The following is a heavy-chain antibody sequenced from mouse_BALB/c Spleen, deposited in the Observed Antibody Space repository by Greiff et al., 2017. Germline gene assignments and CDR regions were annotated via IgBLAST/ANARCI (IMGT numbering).Heavy chain of an antibody. J-gene: IGHJ3*01. CDR2: ISYSGST. V-gene: IGHV3-2*02. CDR1: GYSITSDYA. Sequence: EVQRVESGPGLVKPSQSLSLTCTVTGYSITSDYAWNWIRQFPGNKLEWMGYISYSGSTSYNPSLKSRISITRDTSKNQFFLQLNSVTTEDTATYYCARSGYYWFAYWGQGTLVTVSA. CDR3: ARSGYYWFAY. D-gene: IGHD2-3*01.